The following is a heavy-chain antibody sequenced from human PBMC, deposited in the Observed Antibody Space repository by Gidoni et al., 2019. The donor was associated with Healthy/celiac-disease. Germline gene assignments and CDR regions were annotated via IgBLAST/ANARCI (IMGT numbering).Heavy chain of an antibody. CDR3: ARTKSSGWYRSDAFDI. J-gene: IGHJ3*02. CDR1: GFTFSSYG. V-gene: IGHV3-33*01. D-gene: IGHD6-19*01. Sequence: QVQLVESGGGVVQPGRSLRLSCAASGFTFSSYGMHWVRQAPGKGLGWVAVIWYDGSNKDYADSVKGRFTISRDNSKNTLYLQMNSLRAEDTAVYYCARTKSSGWYRSDAFDIWGQGTMVTVSS. CDR2: IWYDGSNK.